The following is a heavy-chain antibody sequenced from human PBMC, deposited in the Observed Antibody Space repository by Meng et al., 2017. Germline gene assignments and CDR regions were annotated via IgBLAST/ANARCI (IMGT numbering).Heavy chain of an antibody. CDR1: GFTFSSYG. CDR2: IWYDGSNK. V-gene: IGHV3-33*01. Sequence: GESLKISCAASGFTFSSYGMHWVRQAPGKGLEWVAVIWYDGSNKYYADSVKGRFTISRDNSKNTLYLQMNSLRAEDTAVYYCARDEMDIVLMVHASLYGMDVWGQGTTVTVSS. CDR3: ARDEMDIVLMVHASLYGMDV. J-gene: IGHJ6*02. D-gene: IGHD2-8*01.